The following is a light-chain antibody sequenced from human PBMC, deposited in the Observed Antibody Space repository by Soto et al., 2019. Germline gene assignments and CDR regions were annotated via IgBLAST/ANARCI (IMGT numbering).Light chain of an antibody. V-gene: IGLV3-21*04. CDR1: NIGSKS. Sequence: SYELTQPPSVSVAPGKTARITCGGNNIGSKSVHWYQQKPGQAPVLVIYYDSDRPSGIPEGFSGSNSGNTATLTISRVEAGDEADYYCQVWDSSSDHVVFGGGTKVTVL. J-gene: IGLJ2*01. CDR2: YDS. CDR3: QVWDSSSDHVV.